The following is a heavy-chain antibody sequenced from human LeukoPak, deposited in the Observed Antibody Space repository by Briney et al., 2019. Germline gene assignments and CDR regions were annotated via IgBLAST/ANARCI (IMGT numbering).Heavy chain of an antibody. CDR1: GYTFIDYW. J-gene: IGHJ4*02. CDR3: ARDSPHQRFDY. CDR2: IDLKTGDI. Sequence: APVKVSCKASGYTFIDYWIHWVRQAPGQGLEWMGRIDLKTGDITSAQKFQGRVTMTRDTSISTTYMDLSGLGTDDTAVYYCARDSPHQRFDYWGQGTLVTVSS. V-gene: IGHV1-2*02.